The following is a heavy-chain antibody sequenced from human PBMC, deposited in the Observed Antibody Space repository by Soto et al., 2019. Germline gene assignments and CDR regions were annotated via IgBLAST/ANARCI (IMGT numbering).Heavy chain of an antibody. J-gene: IGHJ4*02. CDR2: LYYSGST. Sequence: QLQLQESGPGLVKPSETLSLTCNVSGGSIGTRNYYWAWIRQPPGKGLEWIGSLYYSGSTYYNPSVKSRCTISLDTSKNQFSLKVPSVTAADTAVYYGARHYSSGWDYFDYWGQGTLVTVSS. D-gene: IGHD6-19*01. V-gene: IGHV4-39*01. CDR3: ARHYSSGWDYFDY. CDR1: GGSIGTRNYY.